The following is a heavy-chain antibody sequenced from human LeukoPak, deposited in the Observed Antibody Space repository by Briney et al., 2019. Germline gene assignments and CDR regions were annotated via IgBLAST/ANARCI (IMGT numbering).Heavy chain of an antibody. V-gene: IGHV3-30-3*01. CDR3: ARPMGDY. D-gene: IGHD3-16*01. J-gene: IGHJ4*02. Sequence: GGSLRLSCAASGFIFSSYSMSWVRQAPGKGLEWVAVISYDGSNKYYADSVKGRFTISRDNSKNTLYLQMNSLRAEDTAVYYCARPMGDYWGQGTLVTVSS. CDR2: ISYDGSNK. CDR1: GFIFSSYS.